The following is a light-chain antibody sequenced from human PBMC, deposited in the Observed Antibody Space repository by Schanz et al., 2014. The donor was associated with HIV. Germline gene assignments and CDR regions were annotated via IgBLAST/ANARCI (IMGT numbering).Light chain of an antibody. CDR1: QSVSSNY. CDR2: AAS. CDR3: QQYNNWPPLT. Sequence: EIVVTQSPGTLSLSPGERATLSCRASQSVSSNYLAWYQQKPGQAPRLLIYAASRRATGIPDRFSGRGSGTDFTLTISSLQSEDFAVYYCQQYNNWPPLTFGGGTKVEMK. V-gene: IGKV3-20*01. J-gene: IGKJ4*01.